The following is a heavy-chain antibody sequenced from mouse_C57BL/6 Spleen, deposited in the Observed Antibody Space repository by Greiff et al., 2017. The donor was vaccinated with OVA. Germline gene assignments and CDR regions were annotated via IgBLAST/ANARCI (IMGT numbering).Heavy chain of an antibody. D-gene: IGHD1-1*01. V-gene: IGHV1-9*01. Sequence: QVQLQQSGAELMKPGASVKLSCKATGYTFTGYWIEWVKQRPGHGLEWIGEILPGSGGTNYNEKFKGKATFTADTSSNTAYMQLSSLTTEDSAIYYCASLNYYGSSWGAYWGQGTLVTVSA. CDR2: ILPGSGGT. CDR1: GYTFTGYW. CDR3: ASLNYYGSSWGAY. J-gene: IGHJ3*01.